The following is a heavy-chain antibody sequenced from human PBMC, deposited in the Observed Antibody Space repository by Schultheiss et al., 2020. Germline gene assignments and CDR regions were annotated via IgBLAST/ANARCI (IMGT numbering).Heavy chain of an antibody. J-gene: IGHJ6*03. CDR1: GGTFSSYA. CDR3: ARVSGIAAAAHYYYYMDV. V-gene: IGHV1-69*06. D-gene: IGHD6-13*01. Sequence: SVKVSCKASGGTFSSYAISWVRQAPGQGLEWMGGIIPIFGTANYAQKFQGRVTITADKSTSTAYMELSSLRSEDTAVYYCARVSGIAAAAHYYYYMDVWGEGTSVNVSS. CDR2: IIPIFGTA.